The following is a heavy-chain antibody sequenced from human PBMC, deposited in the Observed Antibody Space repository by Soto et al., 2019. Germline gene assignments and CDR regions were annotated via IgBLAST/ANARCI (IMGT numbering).Heavy chain of an antibody. J-gene: IGHJ4*02. V-gene: IGHV4-4*02. CDR2: IYHSGST. CDR3: VKDIYYFDY. Sequence: QVQLQESGPGLVKPSGTLSLTCGVSGATIRGSNWWSWVRQPPGKGLEWIGEIYHSGSTNYNPSLESRVNISVDKSKNQFSLKLTSVTAADTAVYYCVKDIYYFDYWGQGTLVTVSS. D-gene: IGHD2-21*01. CDR1: GATIRGSNW.